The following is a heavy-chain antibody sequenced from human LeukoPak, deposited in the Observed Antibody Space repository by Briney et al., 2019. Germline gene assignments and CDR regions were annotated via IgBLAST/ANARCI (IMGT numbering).Heavy chain of an antibody. V-gene: IGHV4-34*01. J-gene: IGHJ3*02. Sequence: SETLSLTCAVYGGSFSGYYWSWIRQPPGKGLEWIGEINHSGSTNYNPSLKSRVTISVDTSKNQFSLKLSSVTAADTAVYYCARGRIAAAGTSAFDIWGQGTMVTVSS. CDR2: INHSGST. CDR3: ARGRIAAAGTSAFDI. D-gene: IGHD6-13*01. CDR1: GGSFSGYY.